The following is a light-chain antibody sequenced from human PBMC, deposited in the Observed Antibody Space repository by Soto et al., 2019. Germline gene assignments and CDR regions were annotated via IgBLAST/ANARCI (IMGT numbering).Light chain of an antibody. CDR3: QRRSNWRRAFT. V-gene: IGKV3-11*01. CDR1: QSVGTY. Sequence: EIVLTQSPDTLSLSPGQRATLSCRASQSVGTYLAWYQQKPGQAPRLLIYDASNRATGIPARFSGSGSGTDFALTISSLGPGDFAVCYCQRRSNWRRAFTFGPGTKVDVK. J-gene: IGKJ3*01. CDR2: DAS.